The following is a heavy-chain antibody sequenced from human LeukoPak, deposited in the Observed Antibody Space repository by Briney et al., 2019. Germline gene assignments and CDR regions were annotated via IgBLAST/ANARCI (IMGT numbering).Heavy chain of an antibody. Sequence: GGSLRLSCAASGFTFSSYGMHWVRQAPGKGLEWVAVIWYDGSNKYYADSVRGRFTISRDNSKNTLYLQMNSLRAEDTAVYYCAKGRDGYAYFDYWGQGTLVTVSS. D-gene: IGHD5-24*01. CDR1: GFTFSSYG. CDR2: IWYDGSNK. V-gene: IGHV3-33*06. CDR3: AKGRDGYAYFDY. J-gene: IGHJ4*02.